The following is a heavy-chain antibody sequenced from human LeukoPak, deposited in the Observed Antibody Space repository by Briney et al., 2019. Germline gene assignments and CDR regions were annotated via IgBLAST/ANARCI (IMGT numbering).Heavy chain of an antibody. CDR3: ARVSPPLHYLDS. V-gene: IGHV4-59*08. Sequence: SETLSLTCTVSGGSVSTYSWTWIRQPPGKGLQWIGDMYYSGSTDYNPSLKRRVTKSLDTSKNQFSLKLTSVTAADTAVYYCARVSPPLHYLDSWAQGTLVTVSS. CDR1: GGSVSTYS. CDR2: MYYSGST. J-gene: IGHJ4*02. D-gene: IGHD1-14*01.